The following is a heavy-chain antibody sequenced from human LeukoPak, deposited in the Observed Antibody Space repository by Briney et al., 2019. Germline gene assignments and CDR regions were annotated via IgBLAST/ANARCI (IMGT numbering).Heavy chain of an antibody. CDR3: ARLGLYDGYTHDS. CDR1: GASVAGTY. J-gene: IGHJ4*02. Sequence: SETLSLTCSVSGASVAGTYWSWVRQTPGKGLEWIAYTYYGGTTEYNPSLKSRATISVDTSKNHFSLDLRSVTAADTAVYFCARLGLYDGYTHDSWGQGTLVTVSS. D-gene: IGHD5-24*01. V-gene: IGHV4-59*08. CDR2: TYYGGTT.